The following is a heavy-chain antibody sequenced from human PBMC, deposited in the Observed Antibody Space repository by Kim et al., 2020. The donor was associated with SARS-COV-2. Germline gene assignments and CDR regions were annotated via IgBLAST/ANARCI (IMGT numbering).Heavy chain of an antibody. CDR2: ISYDGSNK. CDR3: ARVGYIVLGQLDYFDY. CDR1: GFTFSSYG. V-gene: IGHV3-33*05. Sequence: GGSLRLSCAASGFTFSSYGMHWVRQAPGKGLEWVAVISYDGSNKFYADSVKGRFTISRDNSKNTLSLQMNSLRAEDTAVYYCARVGYIVLGQLDYFDYWGQGTLVTVSS. J-gene: IGHJ4*02. D-gene: IGHD5-18*01.